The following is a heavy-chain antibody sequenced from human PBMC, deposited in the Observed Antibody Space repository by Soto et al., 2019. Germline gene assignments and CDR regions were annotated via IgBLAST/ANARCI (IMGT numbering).Heavy chain of an antibody. CDR2: IIPILGTA. Sequence: QVHLVQSGAEMKKPGSSVNVSCKASGDTFSNYAISWVRQAPGQGLEWMGVIIPILGTANYAQKFQGRVTITADESVTTAYMELRSLRSEDTAVYYCARGAGIFGVVAFDSWGQGTLVTVSS. V-gene: IGHV1-69*01. CDR1: GDTFSNYA. J-gene: IGHJ4*02. CDR3: ARGAGIFGVVAFDS. D-gene: IGHD3-3*01.